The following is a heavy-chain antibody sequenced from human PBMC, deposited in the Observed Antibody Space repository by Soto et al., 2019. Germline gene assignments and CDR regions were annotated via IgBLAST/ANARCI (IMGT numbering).Heavy chain of an antibody. J-gene: IGHJ6*02. CDR1: GYTFTGYY. D-gene: IGHD6-19*01. CDR2: INPNSGGT. CDR3: ARGVAVAGTLAVYGMDV. Sequence: QVQLVQSGAEVKKPGASVKVSCKASGYTFTGYYMHWVRQAPGQGLEWMGWINPNSGGTNYAQKFQGWVTMTRDTSVSKVYVELSRLRSDDTGVYYCARGVAVAGTLAVYGMDVWGQGTTVTVSS. V-gene: IGHV1-2*04.